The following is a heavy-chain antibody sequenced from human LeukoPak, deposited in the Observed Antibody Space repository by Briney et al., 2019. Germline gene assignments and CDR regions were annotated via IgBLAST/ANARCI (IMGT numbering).Heavy chain of an antibody. CDR1: GYTFTSYG. V-gene: IGHV1-18*01. D-gene: IGHD3-22*01. CDR3: ARGLYSYYDSSGVFGY. CDR2: ISAYNGNT. Sequence: ASVKVSCKASGYTFTSYGISWVRQAPGQGLEWMGWISAYNGNTNYAQKLQGRVTMTTDTSTSTAYMELRSLRSDDTAVYYCARGLYSYYDSSGVFGYWGQGTLSPSPQ. J-gene: IGHJ4*02.